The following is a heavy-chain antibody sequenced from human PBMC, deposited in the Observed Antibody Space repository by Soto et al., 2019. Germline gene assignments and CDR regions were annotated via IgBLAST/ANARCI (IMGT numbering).Heavy chain of an antibody. CDR3: AKDQWVYAIIAYIFDY. CDR2: ISGSGGST. V-gene: IGHV3-23*01. CDR1: GFTFSSYA. J-gene: IGHJ4*02. D-gene: IGHD2-8*01. Sequence: PGGSLRLSCAASGFTFSSYAMSWVRQAPGKGLEWVSAISGSGGSTYYADSAKGRFTISRDNSKNTLYLQMNSLRAEDTAVYYCAKDQWVYAIIAYIFDYWGQGTLVTVSS.